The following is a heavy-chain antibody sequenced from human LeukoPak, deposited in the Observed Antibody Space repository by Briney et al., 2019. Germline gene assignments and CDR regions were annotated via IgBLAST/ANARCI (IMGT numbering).Heavy chain of an antibody. J-gene: IGHJ4*02. CDR2: INPNSGGT. D-gene: IGHD1-26*01. CDR3: ARDKLVGATTGKDY. CDR1: GYTFTVYY. Sequence: ASVNVSFMASGYTFTVYYMHWVRQAPGQGLEWMGWINPNSGGTNYAQKFQGRVTMTRDTSISTAYMELSRLRSDDTAVYYCARDKLVGATTGKDYWGQGTLVTVSS. V-gene: IGHV1-2*02.